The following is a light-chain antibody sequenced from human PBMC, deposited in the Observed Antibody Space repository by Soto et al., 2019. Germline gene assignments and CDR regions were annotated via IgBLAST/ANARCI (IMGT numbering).Light chain of an antibody. CDR1: QGIISY. CDR3: QQLNSDPVT. V-gene: IGKV1-9*01. J-gene: IGKJ1*01. CDR2: AAS. Sequence: DIQLTQSPSFLSASVGDRVTITCRASQGIISYLAWYQQKPGKAPKLLIYAASTLQSGGPSRFSGSGAGTEFTLTISSLQPEDFATYYCQQLNSDPVTFGQGTKVEIK.